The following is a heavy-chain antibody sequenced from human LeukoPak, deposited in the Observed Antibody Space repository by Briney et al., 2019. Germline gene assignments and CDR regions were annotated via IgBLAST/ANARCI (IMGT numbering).Heavy chain of an antibody. D-gene: IGHD3-9*01. J-gene: IGHJ4*02. V-gene: IGHV4-38-2*01. CDR3: ARHNGYYDILTPFDY. CDR1: GYSISSGYY. Sequence: PSETLSLTCAVSGYSISSGYYWGWIRQPPGKGLEWSGSIYHSGSTYYNPSLKSRVTISVDTSKNQFSLKLSSVTAADTAVYYCARHNGYYDILTPFDYWGQGTLVTVSS. CDR2: IYHSGST.